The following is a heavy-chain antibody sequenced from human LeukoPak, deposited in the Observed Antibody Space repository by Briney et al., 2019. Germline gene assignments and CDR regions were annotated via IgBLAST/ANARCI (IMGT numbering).Heavy chain of an antibody. D-gene: IGHD3-22*01. J-gene: IGHJ3*02. CDR1: GFTFSSYA. Sequence: GGSLRLSCAASGFTFSSYAMSWVRQAPGKGLEWVSAISGSGGSTYYADSVQGRFTISRDNSKNTLYLQMNSLRAEDTAVYYCAKSWRSYDSSSAYYAFDIWGQGTMVTVSA. CDR3: AKSWRSYDSSSAYYAFDI. CDR2: ISGSGGST. V-gene: IGHV3-23*01.